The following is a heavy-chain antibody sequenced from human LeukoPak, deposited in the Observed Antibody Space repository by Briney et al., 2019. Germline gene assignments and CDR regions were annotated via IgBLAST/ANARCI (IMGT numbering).Heavy chain of an antibody. CDR3: ARAPFYGSGSPNWFNP. J-gene: IGHJ5*02. V-gene: IGHV4-4*07. CDR1: NGSISNYY. CDR2: LYTGGGA. Sequence: SETLSLTCTVSNGSISNYYWSWIRQPAGKGLEWIGRLYTGGGARYNPSLQSRATMSVDTSKNQFSLKLTSVTAADTAVYYCARAPFYGSGSPNWFNPWGQGTLVTVSS. D-gene: IGHD3-10*01.